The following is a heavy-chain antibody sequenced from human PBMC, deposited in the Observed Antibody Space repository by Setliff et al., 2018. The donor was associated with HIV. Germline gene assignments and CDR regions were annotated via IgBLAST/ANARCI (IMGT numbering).Heavy chain of an antibody. CDR3: ARDGAYVWGTYRYQGFDH. J-gene: IGHJ4*02. Sequence: ASVKVSCKASGYIFSNFAMHWVRQVPGPRLERMGWINAGDGNTKYSQNIQGRVTITRDTSATTVYMELSRLRSEDTAVYYCARDGAYVWGTYRYQGFDHWGQGTLVTAPQ. V-gene: IGHV1-3*01. CDR1: GYIFSNFA. CDR2: INAGDGNT. D-gene: IGHD3-16*02.